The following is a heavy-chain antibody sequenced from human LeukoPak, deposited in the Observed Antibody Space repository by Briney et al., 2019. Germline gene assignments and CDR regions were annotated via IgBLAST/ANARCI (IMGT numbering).Heavy chain of an antibody. CDR3: ARGIEAVHDY. CDR1: SFGSYY. J-gene: IGHJ4*02. V-gene: IGHV4-59*01. CDR2: IYYTGGT. Sequence: SETLSLTCTVGSFGSYYWSWIRQTPGKGLEWIGYIYYTGGTNYNPSLKSRVTISVDTSKNQFSLNLSSVTAADTAVYYCARGIEAVHDYWGQGTLVTVSS. D-gene: IGHD2-15*01.